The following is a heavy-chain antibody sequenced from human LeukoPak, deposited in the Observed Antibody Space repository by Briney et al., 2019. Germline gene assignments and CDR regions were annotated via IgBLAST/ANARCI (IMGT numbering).Heavy chain of an antibody. Sequence: SSETLSLTCTVSGGSISSSSYYWGWIRQPPGKGLEWIGSIDYSGSTYYNPSLKTRATISVDTSKNQFSLKLSSVTAADTAAYYCAFWYYYDSSGYYTRFDYWGQGTLVTVSS. D-gene: IGHD3-22*01. V-gene: IGHV4-39*01. CDR3: AFWYYYDSSGYYTRFDY. J-gene: IGHJ4*02. CDR2: IDYSGST. CDR1: GGSISSSSYY.